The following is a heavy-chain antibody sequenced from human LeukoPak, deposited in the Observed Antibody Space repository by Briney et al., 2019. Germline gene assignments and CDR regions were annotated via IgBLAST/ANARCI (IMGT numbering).Heavy chain of an antibody. CDR1: GFTFSSDW. V-gene: IGHV3-74*01. CDR2: INGDGSST. Sequence: GGTLRLSCAASGFTFSSDWMHWVRQAPGKGLVWVSRINGDGSSTRYADSVKGRFTISRDSAKNILYLEMNTLRAEDTAVYYCARANHGSGTSYYFDHWGQGTLVTVSS. CDR3: ARANHGSGTSYYFDH. J-gene: IGHJ4*02. D-gene: IGHD3-10*01.